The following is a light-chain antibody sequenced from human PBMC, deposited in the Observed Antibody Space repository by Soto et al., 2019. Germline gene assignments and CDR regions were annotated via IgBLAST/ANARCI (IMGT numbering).Light chain of an antibody. CDR2: DTS. J-gene: IGKJ4*01. CDR3: VRRAKWPVT. Sequence: EIVLTQSPATLSLSPGETATLSCRASQSVDTYLVWYQQKPGQVPRLLIYDTSNRATGIPARFSGSGSGTDFTLTVSSLEPEYFATYYCVRRAKWPVTFGGGTNVE. CDR1: QSVDTY. V-gene: IGKV3-11*01.